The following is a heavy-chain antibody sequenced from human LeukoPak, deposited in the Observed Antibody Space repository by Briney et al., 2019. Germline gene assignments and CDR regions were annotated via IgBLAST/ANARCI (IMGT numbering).Heavy chain of an antibody. CDR3: ARDERAGSGWYFVY. V-gene: IGHV3-48*02. J-gene: IGHJ4*02. D-gene: IGHD6-19*01. CDR1: GFTFSSYS. CDR2: ISYSSSTI. Sequence: GGSLRLSCAASGFTFSSYSMNWVRQAPGKGLEWVSYISYSSSTIYYAASVKGRFTISRDNAKNSLYLQMNSLRDEDTAVYYCARDERAGSGWYFVYWGQGTLVTVSS.